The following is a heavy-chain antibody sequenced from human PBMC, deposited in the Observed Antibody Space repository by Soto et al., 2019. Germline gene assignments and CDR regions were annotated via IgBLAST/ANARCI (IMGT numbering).Heavy chain of an antibody. CDR1: GGSISSYY. D-gene: IGHD3-10*01. CDR2: IYYSGST. Sequence: QVQLQESGPGLVKPSETLSLTCTVSGGSISSYYWSWIRQPPGKGLEWIGYIYYSGSTNYNPSLKSRVTISLDTSKNQFSLKLSSVTAADTAVYYCARYYYGSGSYVPDAFDIWGQGTMVTVSS. J-gene: IGHJ3*02. CDR3: ARYYYGSGSYVPDAFDI. V-gene: IGHV4-59*01.